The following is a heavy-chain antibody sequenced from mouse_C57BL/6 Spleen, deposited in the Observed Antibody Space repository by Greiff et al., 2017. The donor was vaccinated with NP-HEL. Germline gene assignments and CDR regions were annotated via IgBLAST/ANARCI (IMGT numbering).Heavy chain of an antibody. Sequence: EVMLVESGGGLVKPGGSLKLSCAASGFTFSSYAMSWVRQTPEKRLEWVATISDGGSYTYYPDNVKGRFTISRDNAKNNLYLQMSHLKSEDTAMYYCARDGDYYGSSPFDYWGQGTTLTVSS. V-gene: IGHV5-4*01. CDR3: ARDGDYYGSSPFDY. CDR1: GFTFSSYA. CDR2: ISDGGSYT. D-gene: IGHD1-1*01. J-gene: IGHJ2*01.